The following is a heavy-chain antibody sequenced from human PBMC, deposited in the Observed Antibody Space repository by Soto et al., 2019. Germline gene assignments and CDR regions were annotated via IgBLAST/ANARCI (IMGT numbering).Heavy chain of an antibody. V-gene: IGHV1-69*01. D-gene: IGHD3-10*01. Sequence: QVQLVQSGAEVKKPGSSVKVSCKASGGIFSTYAISWLRQAPGHWLEWMVGIIPLFGTPNYAQRFQGRGTITADESTRTAYMELSRLRSADTDVYYCARDRDDYGSGNYYNRVDFWGQGTLGTVSS. CDR2: IIPLFGTP. J-gene: IGHJ4*02. CDR1: GGIFSTYA. CDR3: ARDRDDYGSGNYYNRVDF.